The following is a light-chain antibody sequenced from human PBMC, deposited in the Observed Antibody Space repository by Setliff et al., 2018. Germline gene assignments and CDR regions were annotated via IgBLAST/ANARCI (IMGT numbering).Light chain of an antibody. CDR1: SSNIGAGYD. CDR3: QSYDSSLSGSGV. CDR2: GNS. V-gene: IGLV1-40*01. Sequence: QSALAQPPSVSGAPGQRVTISCIGSSSNIGAGYDVHWYQQLPGTAPKLLIYGNSNRPSGVPDRFSGSKSGTSASLAITGLQAEDEADYYCQSYDSSLSGSGVFGTGTKVTVL. J-gene: IGLJ1*01.